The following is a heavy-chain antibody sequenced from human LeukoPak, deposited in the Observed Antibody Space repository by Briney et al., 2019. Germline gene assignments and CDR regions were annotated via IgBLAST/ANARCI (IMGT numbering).Heavy chain of an antibody. CDR3: ASRRLKWFGDHLNRKWNWFDP. D-gene: IGHD3-10*01. CDR1: GGSISSSSYY. V-gene: IGHV4-39*01. CDR2: IYYSGST. J-gene: IGHJ5*02. Sequence: SETLSLTCTVSGGSISSSSYYWGWIRQPPGKGLEWIGSIYYSGSTYYNPSLKSRVTISVDTSKNQFSLKLSSVTAADTAVYYCASRRLKWFGDHLNRKWNWFDPWGQGTLVTVSS.